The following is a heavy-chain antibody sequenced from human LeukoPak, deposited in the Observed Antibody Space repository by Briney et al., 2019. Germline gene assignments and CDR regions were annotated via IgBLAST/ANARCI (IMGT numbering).Heavy chain of an antibody. J-gene: IGHJ4*02. V-gene: IGHV4-34*01. Sequence: SETLSLTCAVYGGSFSGYYWGWIRQPPGKGLEWIGEINHSGSTNYNPSLKSRVTISVDTSTNQFSLKLSSVTAADTAVYYCARGLDGSGSYGPLPDYWGQGTLVTVSS. D-gene: IGHD3-10*01. CDR3: ARGLDGSGSYGPLPDY. CDR2: INHSGST. CDR1: GGSFSGYY.